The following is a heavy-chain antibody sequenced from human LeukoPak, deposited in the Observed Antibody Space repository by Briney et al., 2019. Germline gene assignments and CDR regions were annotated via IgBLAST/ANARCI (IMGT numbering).Heavy chain of an antibody. D-gene: IGHD4-17*01. CDR2: ISSSGSTI. CDR3: ARDPRDYGEPY. J-gene: IGHJ4*02. Sequence: EGSLRLSCAASGFTFSDYYMSWIRQAPGKGLEWVSYISSSGSTIYYADSVKGRFAISRDNAKNSLYLQMNSLRAEDTAVYYCARDPRDYGEPYWGQGTLVTVSS. CDR1: GFTFSDYY. V-gene: IGHV3-11*01.